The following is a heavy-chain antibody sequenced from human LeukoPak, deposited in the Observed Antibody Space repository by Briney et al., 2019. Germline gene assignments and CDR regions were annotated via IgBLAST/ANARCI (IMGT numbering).Heavy chain of an antibody. Sequence: PGGSLRLSCAASGFTFSDHYMDWVRQAPGKGLEWVGRSRNKANSYTTEYAASVKGRFTISRDGAKNSLYLQMNSLKTEDTAVYYCVRVNGSSNLDYWGQGTLVTVSS. CDR3: VRVNGSSNLDY. V-gene: IGHV3-72*01. CDR1: GFTFSDHY. D-gene: IGHD1-26*01. CDR2: SRNKANSYTT. J-gene: IGHJ4*02.